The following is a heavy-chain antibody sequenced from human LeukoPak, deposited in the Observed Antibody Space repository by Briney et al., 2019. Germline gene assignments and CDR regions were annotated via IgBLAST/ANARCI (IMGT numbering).Heavy chain of an antibody. Sequence: SQTLSLTCTVSGGSISSGGYYWRWIRQHPGKGLEWIGYIYYSGSTYYNPSLKSRVTISVDTSKNQFSMKLSSVTAADTAVYYCARGGPDTAMVPPDYWGQGTLVTVSS. J-gene: IGHJ4*02. D-gene: IGHD5-18*01. V-gene: IGHV4-31*03. CDR2: IYYSGST. CDR3: ARGGPDTAMVPPDY. CDR1: GGSISSGGYY.